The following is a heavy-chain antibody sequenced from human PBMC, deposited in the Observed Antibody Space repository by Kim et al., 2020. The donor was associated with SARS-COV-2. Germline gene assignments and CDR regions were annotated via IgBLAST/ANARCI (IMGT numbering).Heavy chain of an antibody. V-gene: IGHV4-59*01. CDR3: ARGRTLDTYYYYYMDV. Sequence: SETLSLTCTVSGGSISPYYWSWIRQPPGKGLEWIGYIYYSGITNYSPSLKSRVTISVDTSKNQLSLKLNSVTAADTAVYYCARGRTLDTYYYYYMDVWGKGTTVTVSS. CDR1: GGSISPYY. D-gene: IGHD5-18*01. CDR2: IYYSGIT. J-gene: IGHJ6*03.